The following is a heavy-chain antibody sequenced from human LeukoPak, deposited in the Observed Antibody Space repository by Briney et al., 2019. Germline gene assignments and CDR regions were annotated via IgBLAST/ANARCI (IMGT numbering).Heavy chain of an antibody. D-gene: IGHD3-10*01. CDR3: ARLPLWFGEPAYFDY. Sequence: SETLSLTCTVSGGSISSYYWSWIRQPPGKGLEWIGYIYYSGSTNYNPSLKSRVTISVDTSKNQFSLKLSSVTAADTAVYYCARLPLWFGEPAYFDYWGQGTLVTVSS. CDR2: IYYSGST. V-gene: IGHV4-59*08. J-gene: IGHJ4*02. CDR1: GGSISSYY.